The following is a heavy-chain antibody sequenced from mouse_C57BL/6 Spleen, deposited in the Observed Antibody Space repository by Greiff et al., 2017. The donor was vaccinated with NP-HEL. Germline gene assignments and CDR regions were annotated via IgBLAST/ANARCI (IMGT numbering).Heavy chain of an antibody. Sequence: QVQLQQPGAELVRPGSSVKLSCKASGYTFTSSWMDWVKQRPGQGLEWIGNIYPSDSETHYNQKFKDKATLTVDKSSSTAYMQLSSLTSEDAAVYYCLVTTVVARGAYWGQGTTLTVSS. J-gene: IGHJ2*01. V-gene: IGHV1-61*01. CDR2: IYPSDSET. D-gene: IGHD1-1*01. CDR1: GYTFTSSW. CDR3: LVTTVVARGAY.